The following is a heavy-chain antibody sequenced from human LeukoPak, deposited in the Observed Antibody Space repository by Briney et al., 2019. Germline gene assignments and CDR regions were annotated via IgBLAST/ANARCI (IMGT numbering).Heavy chain of an antibody. D-gene: IGHD6-13*01. CDR3: ARHWGPGIAAAGLDY. V-gene: IGHV4-39*01. J-gene: IGHJ4*02. CDR2: IYYSGST. Sequence: PSETLSLTCTVSVGSISGSSYYWGWIRQPPGKGLEWIVSIYYSGSTYYNPSLKSRVTISVDTSKNQFSLKLSSVTAADTALYYCARHWGPGIAAAGLDYWGQGTLVTVSS. CDR1: VGSISGSSYY.